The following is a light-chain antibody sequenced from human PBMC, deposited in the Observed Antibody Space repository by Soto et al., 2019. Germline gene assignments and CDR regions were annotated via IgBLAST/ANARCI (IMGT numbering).Light chain of an antibody. Sequence: QSVLTQPPSASGTPGQRVTISCSGSSSNIGSNTVNRYQQLPGTTPKLLIYSNNQRLSGVPDRFSGSKSGTSASLAISGLQSEDEADYYCAAWDDSLSGPVFGGGTKLTVL. CDR3: AAWDDSLSGPV. J-gene: IGLJ3*02. CDR2: SNN. CDR1: SSNIGSNT. V-gene: IGLV1-44*01.